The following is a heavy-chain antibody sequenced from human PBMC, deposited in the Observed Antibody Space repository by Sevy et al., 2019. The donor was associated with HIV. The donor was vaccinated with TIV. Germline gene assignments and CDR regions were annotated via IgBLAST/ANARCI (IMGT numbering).Heavy chain of an antibody. CDR1: GFTFRNYG. J-gene: IGHJ4*02. CDR2: IGSDGSSR. D-gene: IGHD3-22*01. Sequence: GGSLRLSCAASGFTFRNYGMHWVRQAPGKGLEWVAFIGSDGSSRDYIESVKVRFTIPRDNSKNTLYLQMNSLGSEDRALYYCAKDGYGCRGTCLDSWGQGTLVTVSS. V-gene: IGHV3-30*02. CDR3: AKDGYGCRGTCLDS.